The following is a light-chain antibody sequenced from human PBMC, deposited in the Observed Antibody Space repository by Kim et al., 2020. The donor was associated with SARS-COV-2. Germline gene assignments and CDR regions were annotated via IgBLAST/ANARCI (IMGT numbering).Light chain of an antibody. CDR1: QDIRND. J-gene: IGKJ5*01. V-gene: IGKV1-17*01. CDR3: LQHNSYPIT. Sequence: ASVGDRVTITCRASQDIRNDLGWYQQNPGRAPKRLIYGASSLQSGVPSRFSGSGSGTEFTLTISILQPEDFATYFCLQHNSYPITFGQGTRLEIK. CDR2: GAS.